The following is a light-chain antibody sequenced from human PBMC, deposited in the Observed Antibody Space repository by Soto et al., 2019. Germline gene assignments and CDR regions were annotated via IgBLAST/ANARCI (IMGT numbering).Light chain of an antibody. CDR1: QSVRNNY. Sequence: EMVLPQSPGTLPLSPGERATLSCRASQSVRNNYLAWYQQKPGQAPRLLIYAASGRATGIPDRFSGSGSGTAFTLTISRLEPEDFAVYHCQQYGSSPWTFGQGTKVEIK. J-gene: IGKJ1*01. CDR3: QQYGSSPWT. V-gene: IGKV3-20*01. CDR2: AAS.